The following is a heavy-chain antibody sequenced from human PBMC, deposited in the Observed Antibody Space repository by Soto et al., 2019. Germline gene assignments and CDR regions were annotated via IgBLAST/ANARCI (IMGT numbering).Heavy chain of an antibody. J-gene: IGHJ6*02. V-gene: IGHV3-30-3*01. CDR2: ISYDGSNK. CDR3: ARDRQLPPYYYYGMDV. CDR1: RFIFISYA. Sequence: QVQLVESGGGVVQPGRSLRLSCAAPRFIFISYAMHWVRQAPGKGLEWVAVISYDGSNKYYADSVKGRFTISRDNSKNTLYLQMNSLRAEDTAVYYCARDRQLPPYYYYGMDVWGQGTTVTVSS. D-gene: IGHD2-2*01.